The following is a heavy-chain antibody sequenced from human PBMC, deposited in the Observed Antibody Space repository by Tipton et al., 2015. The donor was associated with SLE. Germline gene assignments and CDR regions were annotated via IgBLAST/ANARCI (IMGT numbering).Heavy chain of an antibody. Sequence: SLRLSCATSGFTFSRYPMHWVRQAPGKGLEWVSVIAYDGSNKYYADSVRGRFTISRDNSKNTLYLQMSSLRAEDTAVYYCARDYDSSGFPFDYWGQGTLVTVSS. J-gene: IGHJ4*02. CDR2: IAYDGSNK. CDR3: ARDYDSSGFPFDY. CDR1: GFTFSRYP. V-gene: IGHV3-30-3*01. D-gene: IGHD3-22*01.